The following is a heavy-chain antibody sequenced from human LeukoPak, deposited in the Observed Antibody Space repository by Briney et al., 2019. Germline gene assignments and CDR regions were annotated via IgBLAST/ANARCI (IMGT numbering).Heavy chain of an antibody. CDR1: GFTFSSYA. D-gene: IGHD5-18*01. J-gene: IGHJ6*03. CDR2: ISGSGGST. CDR3: AKDGAPGTAMDKYYYYYYMDV. V-gene: IGHV3-23*01. Sequence: AGRSLRLSCAASGFTFSSYAMHWVRQAPGKGLEWVSAISGSGGSTYYADSVKGRFTISRDNSKNTLYLQMNSLRAEDTAVYYCAKDGAPGTAMDKYYYYYYMDVWGKGTTVTVSS.